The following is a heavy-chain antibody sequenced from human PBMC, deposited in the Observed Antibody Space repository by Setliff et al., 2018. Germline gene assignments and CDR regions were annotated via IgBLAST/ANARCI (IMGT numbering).Heavy chain of an antibody. J-gene: IGHJ4*02. CDR2: FIPVLRKA. CDR3: ARAGMASVNRKGVFEH. V-gene: IGHV1-69*13. D-gene: IGHD3-10*01. Sequence: SVKVSCKASGGTFSSVVITWVRQAPGQGLEWMGRFIPVLRKANYAQRFQGRVTITADESTSTGYLELSRLRSEDTAVYYCARAGMASVNRKGVFEHLGQGPLVTVSS. CDR1: GGTFSSVV.